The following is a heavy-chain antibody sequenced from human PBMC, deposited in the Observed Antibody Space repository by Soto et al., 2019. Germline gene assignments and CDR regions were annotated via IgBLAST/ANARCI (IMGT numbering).Heavy chain of an antibody. Sequence: QVQLQGSGPGQVKPSETLSLTYTVSGDSISDYFYWSWIRQPAGKGLEWIGRIYTDGTTKDHPSPKSRGTLSLVKSKNQFSLRLSSVTAADTAVYYFAREVRGGFTGIFDQWGRGSRVTVSS. CDR1: GDSISDYFY. J-gene: IGHJ4*02. CDR2: IYTDGTT. CDR3: AREVRGGFTGIFDQ. V-gene: IGHV4-4*07. D-gene: IGHD2-15*01.